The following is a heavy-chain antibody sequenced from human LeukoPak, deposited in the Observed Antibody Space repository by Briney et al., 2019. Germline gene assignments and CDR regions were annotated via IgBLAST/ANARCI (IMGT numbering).Heavy chain of an antibody. V-gene: IGHV4-39*07. D-gene: IGHD6-13*01. J-gene: IGHJ4*02. CDR2: IYYSGST. CDR3: ARENSNSWYLDY. Sequence: SETLSLTCTVSGGSISSYYWGWIRQPPGKGLEWIGSIYYSGSTYYNPSLKSRVTISVDTSKNQFSLKLSSVTAADTAVYYCARENSNSWYLDYWGQGTLVTVSS. CDR1: GGSISSYY.